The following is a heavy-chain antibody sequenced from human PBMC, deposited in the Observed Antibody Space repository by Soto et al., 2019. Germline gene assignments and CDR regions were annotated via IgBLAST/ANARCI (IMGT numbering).Heavy chain of an antibody. CDR1: GGSISSGGYY. J-gene: IGHJ4*01. CDR2: IYYSGST. Sequence: PSATLSLTCTVSGGSISSGGYYWSWIRQHPGKGLEWIGYIYYSGSTYYNPSLKSRVTISVDTSKNQFSLKLSSVTAADTAVYYGATAPRIAAAGTQKYYFDYWGHGTLVTVSS. CDR3: ATAPRIAAAGTQKYYFDY. D-gene: IGHD6-13*01. V-gene: IGHV4-31*03.